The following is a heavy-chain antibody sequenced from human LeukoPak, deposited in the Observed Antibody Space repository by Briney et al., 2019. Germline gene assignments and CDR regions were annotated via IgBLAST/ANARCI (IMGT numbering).Heavy chain of an antibody. V-gene: IGHV3-48*01. D-gene: IGHD2-2*01. CDR1: GFSTRAYS. CDR3: ARDGPPAGAGDFDY. Sequence: GGTLRLSCAASGFSTRAYSMGWVRQAPGKGLEWVSYSGSTSVYADSVKGRFTISRDNAKNTLYLQMISLRAEDTAVYYCARDGPPAGAGDFDYWGQGTPVTVSS. J-gene: IGHJ4*02. CDR2: SGSTSV.